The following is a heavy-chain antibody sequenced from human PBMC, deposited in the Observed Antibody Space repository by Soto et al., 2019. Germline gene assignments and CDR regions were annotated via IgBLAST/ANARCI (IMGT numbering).Heavy chain of an antibody. CDR1: VGSCSGYY. V-gene: IGHV4-34*01. CDR2: INHSGST. J-gene: IGHJ6*02. CDR3: ARGVAARSLYYYGMDV. D-gene: IGHD6-6*01. Sequence: PSESLSLTGAVYVGSCSGYYWSWMRQPPGKGLEWIGEINHSGSTNYNPSLKSRVTISVDTSKNQFSLKLSSVTAADTAVYYCARGVAARSLYYYGMDVWGQGTTVTVSS.